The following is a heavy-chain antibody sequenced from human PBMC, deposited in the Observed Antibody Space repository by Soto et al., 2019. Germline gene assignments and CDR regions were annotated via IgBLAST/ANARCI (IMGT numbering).Heavy chain of an antibody. D-gene: IGHD2-15*01. Sequence: ASVKVSCKVSGYTLTELSMHWVRQAPGKGLEWMGGFDPEDGETIYAQKFQGRVTMTEDTSTDTAYMELSSLRSEDTAVYYCATDPLGYCSGGSCYRSFDYWGQGTLVTVSS. CDR1: GYTLTELS. CDR3: ATDPLGYCSGGSCYRSFDY. V-gene: IGHV1-24*01. CDR2: FDPEDGET. J-gene: IGHJ4*02.